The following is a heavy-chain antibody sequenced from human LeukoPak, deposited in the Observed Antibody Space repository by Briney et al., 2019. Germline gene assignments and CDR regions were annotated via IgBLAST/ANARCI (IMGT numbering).Heavy chain of an antibody. D-gene: IGHD1/OR15-1a*01. V-gene: IGHV3-53*01. CDR1: GFIVSSNY. Sequence: GGSLRLSCTASGFIVSSNYMSWVRQAPGKGLEWVSVIYSGGSTYYADSVKGRFTISRDNSKNTPYLQKNRIRAEDSVVYYGARDRNTDYWGQGTLVTVSS. CDR2: IYSGGST. CDR3: ARDRNTDY. J-gene: IGHJ4*02.